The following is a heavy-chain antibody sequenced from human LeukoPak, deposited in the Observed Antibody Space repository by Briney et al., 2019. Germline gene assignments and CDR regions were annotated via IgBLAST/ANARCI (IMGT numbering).Heavy chain of an antibody. V-gene: IGHV3-21*01. Sequence: TGGSLRLSCAASGFTFSNAWMSWVRQAPGKGLEWVSSISSSTNYIYYADSVKGRFTISRDNAKNSLYLQMNSLRAEDTAVYYCARDGGVSDFWSGSPSINAFDIWGQGTTVTVSS. CDR2: ISSSTNYI. CDR1: GFTFSNAW. J-gene: IGHJ3*02. D-gene: IGHD3-3*01. CDR3: ARDGGVSDFWSGSPSINAFDI.